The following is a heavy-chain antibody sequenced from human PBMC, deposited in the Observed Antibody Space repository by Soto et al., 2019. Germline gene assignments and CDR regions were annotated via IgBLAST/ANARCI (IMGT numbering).Heavy chain of an antibody. J-gene: IGHJ6*02. CDR2: IFPGDSQS. D-gene: IGHD5-12*01. Sequence: PGESLKISCKTSGYSFADYWIGWVRQMPGKGLEWMGIIFPGDSQSRHSPSFQGQVTISADKSISTAYLQWSSLKASDTAIYYCARHGLAGNGYTSYYYYGVDVWGQGTTVTVSS. V-gene: IGHV5-51*01. CDR1: GYSFADYW. CDR3: ARHGLAGNGYTSYYYYGVDV.